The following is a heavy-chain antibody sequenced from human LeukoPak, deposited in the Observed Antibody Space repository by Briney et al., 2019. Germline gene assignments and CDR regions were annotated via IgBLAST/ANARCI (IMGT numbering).Heavy chain of an antibody. CDR3: ARDNPYGSGTDY. V-gene: IGHV4-39*07. CDR2: IYFSGRT. CDR1: GGSISSSSYY. D-gene: IGHD3-10*01. J-gene: IGHJ4*02. Sequence: SETLSLTCNVSGGSISSSSYYWGWIRQPPGKGLEWIGSIYFSGRTYYNMSLKSRVTISIDTSKNQFSLKVNSVTVADTAVYYCARDNPYGSGTDYWGQGTLVTVSS.